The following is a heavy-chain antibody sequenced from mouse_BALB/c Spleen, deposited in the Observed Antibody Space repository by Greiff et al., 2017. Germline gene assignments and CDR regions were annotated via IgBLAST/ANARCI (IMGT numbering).Heavy chain of an antibody. D-gene: IGHD2-1*01. CDR2: IWAGGST. CDR3: ARDQGIYYGNYFAY. Sequence: VHLVESGPGLVAPSQSLSITCTVSGFSLTSYGVHWVRQPPGKGLEWLGVIWAGGSTNYNSALMSRLSISKDNSKSQVFLKMNSLQTDDTAMYYCARDQGIYYGNYFAYWGQGTLVTVSA. CDR1: GFSLTSYG. V-gene: IGHV2-9*02. J-gene: IGHJ3*01.